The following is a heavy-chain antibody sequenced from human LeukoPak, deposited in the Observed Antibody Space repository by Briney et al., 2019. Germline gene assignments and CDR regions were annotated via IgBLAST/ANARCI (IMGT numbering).Heavy chain of an antibody. CDR3: ARTTEGGYTYDYFYYYYMDV. D-gene: IGHD5-18*01. V-gene: IGHV4-59*13. J-gene: IGHJ6*03. CDR2: IYYSGST. Sequence: SETLSLTCTVSGASISSYYWSWIRQPPGKGLEWLGYIYYSGSTNYNPSLKSRVTISVDTSKNQFSLKLRSVTAADTAVYYCARTTEGGYTYDYFYYYYMDVWGKGTTVTISS. CDR1: GASISSYY.